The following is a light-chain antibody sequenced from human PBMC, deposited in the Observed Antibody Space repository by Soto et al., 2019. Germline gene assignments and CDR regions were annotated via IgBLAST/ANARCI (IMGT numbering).Light chain of an antibody. V-gene: IGKV4-1*01. J-gene: IGKJ4*01. Sequence: DLLMTPSPDSLAVSPGERATFNCKSSQSLLFSTNNKNYLAWYQQKFGQPPKLLIYWASARDSGVPDRFSASGSETNFTLTISSLQAEDVAVYYCQQYFATPLTFGGGTKVDI. CDR3: QQYFATPLT. CDR1: QSLLFSTNNKNY. CDR2: WAS.